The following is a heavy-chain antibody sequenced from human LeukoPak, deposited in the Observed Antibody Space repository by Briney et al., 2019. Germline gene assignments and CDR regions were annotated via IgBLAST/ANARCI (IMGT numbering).Heavy chain of an antibody. D-gene: IGHD4-17*01. Sequence: GGSLRLSCAACGFTFSSYWMSWVRQAPGKGLEWVANIKQDGREGYYVDSVKGRFTISRDNAKNSLYLQMNSLRAEDTAVYYCARGTNYGDLDYWGQGTLVTVSS. CDR2: IKQDGREG. CDR3: ARGTNYGDLDY. J-gene: IGHJ4*02. V-gene: IGHV3-7*01. CDR1: GFTFSSYW.